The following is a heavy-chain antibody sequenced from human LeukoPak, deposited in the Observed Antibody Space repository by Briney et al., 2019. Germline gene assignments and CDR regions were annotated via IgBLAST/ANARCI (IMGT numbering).Heavy chain of an antibody. J-gene: IGHJ4*02. Sequence: ASVKVSFKASGYTFTGYYMHWVRQAPGQGLEWMGWINPNSGGTNYAQKFQGRVTMTRDTSISTAYMELRRLRSDDTAVYYCASNSGSYYGTFDYWGQGTLVTVSS. CDR1: GYTFTGYY. CDR3: ASNSGSYYGTFDY. CDR2: INPNSGGT. V-gene: IGHV1-2*02. D-gene: IGHD1-26*01.